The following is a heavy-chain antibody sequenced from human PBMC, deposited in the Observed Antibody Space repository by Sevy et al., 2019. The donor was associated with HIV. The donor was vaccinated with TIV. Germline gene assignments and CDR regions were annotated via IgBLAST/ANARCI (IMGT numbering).Heavy chain of an antibody. CDR3: ARDLEFYDYGDYGPAFMPDY. Sequence: GSLRLSCAASGFTFSTYGMHWVRQAPGKGLEWVAVIWFDGSNTYYAESVKGRFTISRDIAKNTLHLQMNSLRAEETAVYYCARDLEFYDYGDYGPAFMPDYWGQGTLVTVSS. V-gene: IGHV3-33*01. D-gene: IGHD4-17*01. CDR2: IWFDGSNT. J-gene: IGHJ4*02. CDR1: GFTFSTYG.